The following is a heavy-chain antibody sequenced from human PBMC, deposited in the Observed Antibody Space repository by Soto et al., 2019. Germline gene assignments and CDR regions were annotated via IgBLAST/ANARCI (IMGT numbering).Heavy chain of an antibody. CDR1: GGSVSSGDFY. V-gene: IGHV4-61*08. Sequence: SETLSLTCTVSGGSVSSGDFYWSWIRQPPGKGLEWIGNIYYSGSTNYNPSLKSRVTISVDTSKNQFSLKLNSVTAADTAVYYCARGSRPNYSEYWGQGTLVTVSS. CDR3: ARGSRPNYSEY. D-gene: IGHD6-6*01. J-gene: IGHJ4*02. CDR2: IYYSGST.